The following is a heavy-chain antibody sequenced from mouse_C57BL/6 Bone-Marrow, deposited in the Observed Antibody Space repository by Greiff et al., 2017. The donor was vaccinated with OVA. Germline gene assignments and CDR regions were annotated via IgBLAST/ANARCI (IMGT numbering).Heavy chain of an antibody. V-gene: IGHV1-81*01. J-gene: IGHJ3*01. D-gene: IGHD2-3*01. CDR1: GYTFTSYG. CDR2: IFPRSGNT. Sequence: VQLQQSGAELARPGASVKLSCKASGYTFTSYGISWVKQRTGQGLEWIGEIFPRSGNTYYNEKFKGKATLTADKSSSTAYMELRRLTSEDSAVYFCARDDGYPTWFAYWGQGTLVTVSA. CDR3: ARDDGYPTWFAY.